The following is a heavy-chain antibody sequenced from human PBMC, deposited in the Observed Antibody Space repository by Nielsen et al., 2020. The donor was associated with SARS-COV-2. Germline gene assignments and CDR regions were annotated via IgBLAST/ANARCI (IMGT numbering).Heavy chain of an antibody. CDR3: LKDSRSSGCFYMRPRDDYYGLDV. J-gene: IGHJ6*02. V-gene: IGHV3-64D*09. CDR1: GFTFSVYA. CDR2: INSTGDST. D-gene: IGHD3-22*01. Sequence: GESLKISCSASGFTFSVYAMHWVRQAPGKALEYVSSINSTGDSTYYADSVDDRFTISRDNSKNTLFLQMSSLRADDTAAYFCLKDSRSSGCFYMRPRDDYYGLDVWCQGTTVTFS.